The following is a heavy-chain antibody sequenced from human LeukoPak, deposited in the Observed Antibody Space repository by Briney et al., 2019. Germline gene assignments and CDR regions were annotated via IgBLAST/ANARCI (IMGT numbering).Heavy chain of an antibody. CDR2: INHSGST. CDR3: AGRTRNYYYYYMDV. J-gene: IGHJ6*03. Sequence: PSETLSLTCAVYGGSFSGYYWSWIRQPPGKGLEWIGEINHSGSTNYNPSLKSRVTISVDTSKNQFSLKLSSVTAADTAVYYCAGRTRNYYYYYMDVWGKGTTVTVSS. V-gene: IGHV4-34*01. CDR1: GGSFSGYY. D-gene: IGHD1-1*01.